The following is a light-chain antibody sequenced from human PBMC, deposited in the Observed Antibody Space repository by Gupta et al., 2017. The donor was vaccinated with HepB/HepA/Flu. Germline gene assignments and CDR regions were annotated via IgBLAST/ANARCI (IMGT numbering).Light chain of an antibody. CDR2: KAS. V-gene: IGKV1-5*03. J-gene: IGKJ1*01. Sequence: DIQRTQSPSTLSASVGDRVTITCRASQSISNWLAWYQQKAGKAPKLLIYKASSLESGVPSRFSGSGSGTEFTLTISSLQADDFATYYCQQYNSQGTFGQGTKVEIK. CDR1: QSISNW. CDR3: QQYNSQGT.